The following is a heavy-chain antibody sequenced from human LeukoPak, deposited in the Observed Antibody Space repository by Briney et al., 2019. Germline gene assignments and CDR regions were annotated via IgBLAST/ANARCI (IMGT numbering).Heavy chain of an antibody. V-gene: IGHV3-33*08. J-gene: IGHJ6*02. CDR2: IWYDGSNK. Sequence: GGSLRLSCAASGFTFSSYWMSWVRQAPGKGLEWVAVIWYDGSNKYYADPVKGRFTISRDNSKNTLYLQMNSLRAEDTAVYYCARGRIDILTGYDYYGMDVWGQGTTVTVSS. CDR3: ARGRIDILTGYDYYGMDV. D-gene: IGHD3-9*01. CDR1: GFTFSSYW.